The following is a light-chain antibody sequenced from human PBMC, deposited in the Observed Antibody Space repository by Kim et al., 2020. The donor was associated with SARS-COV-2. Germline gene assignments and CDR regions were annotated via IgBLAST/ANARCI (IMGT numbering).Light chain of an antibody. V-gene: IGKV1-39*01. CDR3: QQGDRYPQFD. Sequence: SVGDRVSLPCRTSQCISNQLNWHLPEPGKAPKLLTVVSSSLQSGVPSRFSGSGSGTDCTLTITTLPPADFATNYCQQGDRYPQFDVGPGAQREIK. CDR2: VSS. CDR1: QCISNQ. J-gene: IGKJ5*01.